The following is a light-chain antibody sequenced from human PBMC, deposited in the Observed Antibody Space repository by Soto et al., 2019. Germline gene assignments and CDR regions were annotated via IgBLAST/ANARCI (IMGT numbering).Light chain of an antibody. J-gene: IGLJ1*01. CDR1: ALSKQY. V-gene: IGLV3-25*02. Sequence: SYELTQPPSVSVSPGQTARITCSGDALSKQYAYWYQQKPGQAPVLVIYKGSERPSGIPERFSGSSSGTTVTLTISGVQAEDEADYYCQSADSSGTYVFGTGTKVTVL. CDR2: KGS. CDR3: QSADSSGTYV.